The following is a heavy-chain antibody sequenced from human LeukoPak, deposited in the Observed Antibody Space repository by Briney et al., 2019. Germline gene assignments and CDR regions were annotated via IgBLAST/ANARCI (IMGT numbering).Heavy chain of an antibody. CDR1: GGSISSGSCY. J-gene: IGHJ4*02. V-gene: IGHV4-61*02. Sequence: SETLSLTCTVSGGSISSGSCYWSWIRQPAGKGLEWIGRIYTSGSTNYNPSLKSRVTISVDTSKNQFSLKLSSVTAADTAVYYCAREEWSGYRDYRGQGTLVTVSS. D-gene: IGHD5-12*01. CDR3: AREEWSGYRDY. CDR2: IYTSGST.